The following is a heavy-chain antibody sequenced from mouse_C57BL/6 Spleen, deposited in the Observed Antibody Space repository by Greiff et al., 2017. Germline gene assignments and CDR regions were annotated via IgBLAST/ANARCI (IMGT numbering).Heavy chain of an antibody. Sequence: EVQLVESGGGLVKPGGSLKLSCAASGFTFSSYAMSWVRQTPEKRLEWVATISDGGSYTYYPDNVKGRFTIARDNAKNNLYLHRRHLKSEDTAMYYCAREGYYGSSPFAYWGQGTLVTVSA. V-gene: IGHV5-4*01. J-gene: IGHJ3*01. CDR2: ISDGGSYT. CDR1: GFTFSSYA. CDR3: AREGYYGSSPFAY. D-gene: IGHD1-1*01.